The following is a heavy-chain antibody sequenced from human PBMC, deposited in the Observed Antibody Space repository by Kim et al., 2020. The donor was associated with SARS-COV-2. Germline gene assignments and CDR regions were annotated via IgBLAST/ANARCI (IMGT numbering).Heavy chain of an antibody. CDR2: ISSNGGST. J-gene: IGHJ3*02. V-gene: IGHV3-64*01. Sequence: GGSLRLSCAASGFTFSSYAMHWVRQAPGKGLEYVSAISSNGGSTYDANSVKGRFTISRDNSKNTLYLQMGSLRAEDMAVYYCARGGLGYYYDSSGYYRQAFDIWGQGTMVTVSS. CDR1: GFTFSSYA. D-gene: IGHD3-22*01. CDR3: ARGGLGYYYDSSGYYRQAFDI.